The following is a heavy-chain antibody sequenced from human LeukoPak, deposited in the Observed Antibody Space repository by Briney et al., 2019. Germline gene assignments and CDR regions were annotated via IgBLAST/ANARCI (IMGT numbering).Heavy chain of an antibody. V-gene: IGHV4-39*01. CDR3: ARQRGGYYYGSGSYPRRYYMDV. CDR2: IYYSGST. CDR1: GGSISSSSYY. Sequence: PSETLSLTCTVSGGSISSSSYYWGWIRQPPGKGLEWIGSIYYSGSTYYNPSLKSRVTISVDTSKNQFSLKLSSVTAADTAVYYCARQRGGYYYGSGSYPRRYYMDVWGKGTTVTISS. J-gene: IGHJ6*03. D-gene: IGHD3-10*01.